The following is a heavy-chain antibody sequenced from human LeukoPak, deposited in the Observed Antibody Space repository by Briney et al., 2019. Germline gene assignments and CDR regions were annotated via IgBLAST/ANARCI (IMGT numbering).Heavy chain of an antibody. CDR3: ARVQQLVRYNWFDP. CDR1: GYTFTGYY. D-gene: IGHD6-6*01. Sequence: ASVKVSCKASGYTFTGYYMHWVRQAPGQGLEWMGWINPNSGGTNYAQKFQGRVTMTRDTSISTAYMELSRPRSDDTAVYYCARVQQLVRYNWFDPWGQGTLVTVSS. J-gene: IGHJ5*02. V-gene: IGHV1-2*02. CDR2: INPNSGGT.